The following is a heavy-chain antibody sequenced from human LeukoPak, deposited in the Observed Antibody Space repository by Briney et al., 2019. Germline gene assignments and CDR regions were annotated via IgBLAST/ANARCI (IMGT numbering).Heavy chain of an antibody. CDR2: IKQDGSER. D-gene: IGHD6-13*01. CDR3: ASAVRQQQP. V-gene: IGHV3-7*01. J-gene: IGHJ5*02. CDR1: GLTFSDYG. Sequence: GGSLRLSCAASGLTFSDYGMHWVRQAPGKGLEWVANIKQDGSERYYVDSVKGRFTISRDNAKNSLYLQMNSLRVEDTAVYYCASAVRQQQPWGQGTLVTVSS.